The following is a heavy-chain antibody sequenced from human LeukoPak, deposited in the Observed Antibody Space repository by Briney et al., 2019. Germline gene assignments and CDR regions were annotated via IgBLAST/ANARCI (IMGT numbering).Heavy chain of an antibody. CDR3: ARLERGYSYDQHWFDP. CDR2: SYYSGST. V-gene: IGHV4-39*01. CDR1: GGSISSSSYY. Sequence: SETLSLTCTVSGGSISSSSYYWGWIRQPPGKGLEWIGSSYYSGSTYYNPSLKSRVTISVDTSKNQFSLKLSSVTAEDTAVYYCARLERGYSYDQHWFDPWGQGTLVTVSS. J-gene: IGHJ5*02. D-gene: IGHD5-18*01.